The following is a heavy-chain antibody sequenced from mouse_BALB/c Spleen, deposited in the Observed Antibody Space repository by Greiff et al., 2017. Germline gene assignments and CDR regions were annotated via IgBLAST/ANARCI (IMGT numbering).Heavy chain of an antibody. Sequence: VQLQQPGAELVKPGASVKLSCKASGYTFTSYWMHWVKQRPGQGLEWIGEINPSNGRTNYNEKFKSKATLTVDKSSSTAYMQLSSLTSEDSAVYYSATTLVATDYAMDYWGQGTSVTVSS. CDR2: INPSNGRT. D-gene: IGHD1-1*01. CDR1: GYTFTSYW. J-gene: IGHJ4*01. V-gene: IGHV1S81*02. CDR3: ATTLVATDYAMDY.